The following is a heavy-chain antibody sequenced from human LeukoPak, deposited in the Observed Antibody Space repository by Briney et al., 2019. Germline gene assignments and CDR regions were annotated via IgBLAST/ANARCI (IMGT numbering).Heavy chain of an antibody. CDR1: GYTFTSYG. J-gene: IGHJ4*02. CDR3: ARDDYDSSSYPKNYFDY. Sequence: ASVKVSCKASGYTFTSYGISWVRQAPGQGLEWMGWISAYNGNTNYAQKLQGRVTMTTDTSTSTAYMELRSLRSDDTAVYYCARDDYDSSSYPKNYFDYWGQGTLVTVSS. D-gene: IGHD3-22*01. V-gene: IGHV1-18*01. CDR2: ISAYNGNT.